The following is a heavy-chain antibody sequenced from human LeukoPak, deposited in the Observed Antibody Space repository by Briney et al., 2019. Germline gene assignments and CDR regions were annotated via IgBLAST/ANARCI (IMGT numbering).Heavy chain of an antibody. CDR3: ARFRFSYGSGSCFDY. Sequence: GGSLRLSCAASGFTFNNYGMHWVRQAPGKGLEWVAVISYDGRNKHYPDSVKGRFTISRDISTDTLWLQMDSLRTEDTAVYYCARFRFSYGSGSCFDYWGQGTLVTVSS. CDR1: GFTFNNYG. V-gene: IGHV3-30*03. CDR2: ISYDGRNK. J-gene: IGHJ4*02. D-gene: IGHD3-10*01.